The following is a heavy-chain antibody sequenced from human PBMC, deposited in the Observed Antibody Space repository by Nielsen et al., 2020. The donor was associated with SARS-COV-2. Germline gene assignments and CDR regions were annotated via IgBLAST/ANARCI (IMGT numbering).Heavy chain of an antibody. D-gene: IGHD2-15*01. V-gene: IGHV3-23*01. J-gene: IGHJ1*01. CDR1: GFTFSSYA. Sequence: GGSLRLSCAASGFTFSSYAMSWVRQAPGKGLEWVSAISGSGGSTYYADSVKGRFTISRDNSKNTLYLQMNSLRAEDTAVYYCARGGVGTVAEYFQHWGQGTLVTVSS. CDR3: ARGGVGTVAEYFQH. CDR2: ISGSGGST.